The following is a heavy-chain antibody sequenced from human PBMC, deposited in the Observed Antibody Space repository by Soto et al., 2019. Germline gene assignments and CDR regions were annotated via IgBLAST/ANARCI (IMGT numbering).Heavy chain of an antibody. D-gene: IGHD3-9*01. CDR3: ARGDWATDYYYYYYMDV. V-gene: IGHV3-23*01. CDR2: VSGGGGNT. Sequence: GGSLRLSCAASGFAFSSYAMNWVRQAPGKGLEWVSAVSGGGGNTYYADSVKGRFTNSRDNAKNTLYLQMNSLTADDTAVYYCARGDWATDYYYYYYMDVWGKGTTVTGSS. CDR1: GFAFSSYA. J-gene: IGHJ6*03.